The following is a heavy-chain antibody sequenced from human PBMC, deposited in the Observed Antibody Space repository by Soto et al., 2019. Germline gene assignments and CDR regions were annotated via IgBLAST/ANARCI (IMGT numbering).Heavy chain of an antibody. D-gene: IGHD3-10*01. CDR3: ARLSRITFIVK. Sequence: QVRLVQPGAEVKSPGTSVKVSCQTSGSTFADYSIHWVRQAPGQGLEYMGNIAPSTGTSDSEQTLKGRIFRTTDASNSTVYMELTNRRSADTVVYYCARLSRITFIVKWGHGTLVTVSS. V-gene: IGHV1-2*01. CDR2: IAPSTGTS. J-gene: IGHJ4*01. CDR1: GSTFADYS.